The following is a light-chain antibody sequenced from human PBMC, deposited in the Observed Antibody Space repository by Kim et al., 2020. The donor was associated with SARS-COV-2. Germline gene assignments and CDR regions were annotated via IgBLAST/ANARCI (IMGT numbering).Light chain of an antibody. J-gene: IGLJ1*01. V-gene: IGLV2-8*01. CDR1: SSDVGGSYF. CDR2: GVT. Sequence: APTACTEPSSDVGGSYFAIRYQHHPGKAPKRMIYGVTKRPSGVPARFSGSKSGNTASLTVSGLQAEDEADYYCGSYVGNNNFVFGTGTKVTVL. CDR3: GSYVGNNNFV.